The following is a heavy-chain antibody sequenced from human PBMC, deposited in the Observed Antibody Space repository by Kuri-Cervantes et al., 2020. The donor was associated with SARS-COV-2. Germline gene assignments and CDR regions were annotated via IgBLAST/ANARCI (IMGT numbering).Heavy chain of an antibody. Sequence: GGSLRLSCAASGFTFSDYYMSWIRQAPGKGLEWVSYISSSGSTIYYADSVKGRFTISRDNAKNSLYLQMNSLRAEDTAVYYCARDPPGYDFWSGYPNWFDPWGQGTLVTVSS. CDR1: GFTFSDYY. CDR2: ISSSGSTI. CDR3: ARDPPGYDFWSGYPNWFDP. J-gene: IGHJ5*02. V-gene: IGHV3-11*04. D-gene: IGHD3-3*01.